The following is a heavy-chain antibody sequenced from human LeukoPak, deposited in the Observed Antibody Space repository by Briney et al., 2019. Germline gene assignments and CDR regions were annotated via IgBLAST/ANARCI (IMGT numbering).Heavy chain of an antibody. V-gene: IGHV4-34*01. Sequence: SETLSLTCAVYGGSFSGYYWSWIRQPPGKGLEWIGEINHSGSTNYNPSLKSRVTISVDTSKNQFSLKLSSVTAADTAVYYCARVRVTMVRGVIDYWGRGTLVTVSS. D-gene: IGHD3-10*01. CDR1: GGSFSGYY. CDR3: ARVRVTMVRGVIDY. J-gene: IGHJ4*02. CDR2: INHSGST.